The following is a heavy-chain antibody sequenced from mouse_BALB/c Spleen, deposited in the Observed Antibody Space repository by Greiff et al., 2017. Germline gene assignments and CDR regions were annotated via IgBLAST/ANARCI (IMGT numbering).Heavy chain of an antibody. CDR1: GFTFSSYT. CDR2: ISNGGGST. V-gene: IGHV5-12-2*01. Sequence: EVQLVESGGGLVQPGGSLKLSCAASGFTFSSYTMSWVRQTPEKRLEWVAYISNGGGSTYYPDTVKGRFTISRDNAKNTLYLQMSSLKSEDTAMYYCARHKKHGNYAYYFDYWGQGTTLTVSS. CDR3: ARHKKHGNYAYYFDY. D-gene: IGHD2-1*01. J-gene: IGHJ2*01.